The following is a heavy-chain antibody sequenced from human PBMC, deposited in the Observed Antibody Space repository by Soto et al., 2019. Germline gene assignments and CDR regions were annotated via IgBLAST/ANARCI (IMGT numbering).Heavy chain of an antibody. V-gene: IGHV3-30-3*01. D-gene: IGHD6-19*01. J-gene: IGHJ4*02. CDR1: GFTFSSYA. CDR3: ATDYSSGWTFDY. CDR2: ISYDGSNK. Sequence: GSLRLSCAASGFTFSSYAMHWVRQAPGKGLEWVAVISYDGSNKYYADSVKGRFTISRDNSKNTLYLQMNSLRAEDTAVYYCATDYSSGWTFDYWGQGTLVTVSS.